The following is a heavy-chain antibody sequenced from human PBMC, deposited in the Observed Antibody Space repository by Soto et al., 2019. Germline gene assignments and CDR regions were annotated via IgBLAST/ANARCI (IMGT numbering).Heavy chain of an antibody. D-gene: IGHD4-17*01. CDR3: ARVSGGDYDRLLAY. J-gene: IGHJ4*02. CDR2: IYYSGNT. CDR1: DGSIRTYY. V-gene: IGHV4-59*01. Sequence: SLTCSVADGSIRTYYWNWIRKPPGKGLEWIGYIYYSGNTNYNPSLKSRVTISVDTSKNQFSLKLRSVTAADTAVYYCARVSGGDYDRLLAYRGQGTPVPVSS.